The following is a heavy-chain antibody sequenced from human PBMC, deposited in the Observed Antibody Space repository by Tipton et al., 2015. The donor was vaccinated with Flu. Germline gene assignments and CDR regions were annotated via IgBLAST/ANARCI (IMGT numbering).Heavy chain of an antibody. V-gene: IGHV1-18*01. Sequence: QVQLVQSGAEVKEPGASVKVSCRTSGYTFHNYGFSWVRQAPGQGLEWMGRISVYSGKADYTQTFQGRVTMTTDTSTSTAYMELSSLTSDDTAVYFCVREHSSSSGYLDWWGQGTLVVVSS. CDR3: VREHSSSSGYLDW. J-gene: IGHJ4*02. CDR2: ISVYSGKA. D-gene: IGHD6-6*01. CDR1: GYTFHNYG.